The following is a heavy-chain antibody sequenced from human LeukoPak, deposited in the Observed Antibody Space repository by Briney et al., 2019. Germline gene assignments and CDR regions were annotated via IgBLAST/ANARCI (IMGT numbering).Heavy chain of an antibody. CDR1: GFNFNSYN. D-gene: IGHD7-27*01. Sequence: GGSLRLSCTTSGFNFNSYNMNWVRQPPGKGLEWVANINPDGSEKYYVDSVRGRFTISRDNAKNSLSLQMNSLRAEDTAVYYCARDLNWETYWGQGTLVTVSS. CDR3: ARDLNWETY. CDR2: INPDGSEK. J-gene: IGHJ4*02. V-gene: IGHV3-7*01.